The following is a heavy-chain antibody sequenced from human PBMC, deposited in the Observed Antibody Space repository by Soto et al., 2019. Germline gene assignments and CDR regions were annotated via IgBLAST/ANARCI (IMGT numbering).Heavy chain of an antibody. CDR3: ARDHIDNWNDRYFDY. J-gene: IGHJ4*02. Sequence: QVQLVQSGAEVKKPGSSVKVSCKASGGTFSSYAISWVRQAPGQGLEWMGGIIPIFGTANYAQKFQGRVTIXXDXSMXTAYMELSSLRSEDTAVYYCARDHIDNWNDRYFDYWGQGTLVTVSS. CDR2: IIPIFGTA. V-gene: IGHV1-69*12. CDR1: GGTFSSYA. D-gene: IGHD1-1*01.